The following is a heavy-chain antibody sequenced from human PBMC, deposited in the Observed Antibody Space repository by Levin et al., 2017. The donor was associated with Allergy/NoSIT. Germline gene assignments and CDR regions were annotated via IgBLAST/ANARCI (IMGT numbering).Heavy chain of an antibody. CDR3: ARYLQRGSEEY. V-gene: IGHV3-23*01. CDR2: IGYSGSPT. CDR1: GFIFSDYD. D-gene: IGHD2/OR15-2a*01. J-gene: IGHJ4*02. Sequence: SCAASGFIFSDYDMIWVRQAPGKGLEWVSAIGYSGSPTFYADSVKGRFTISRDNSKNTLYLQINRLRAEDTAVYYCARYLQRGSEEYWGQGTLVTVSS.